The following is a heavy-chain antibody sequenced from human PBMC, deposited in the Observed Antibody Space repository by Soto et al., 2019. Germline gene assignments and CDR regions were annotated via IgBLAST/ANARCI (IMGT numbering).Heavy chain of an antibody. V-gene: IGHV3-72*01. D-gene: IGHD2-15*01. CDR2: IKNKANGYKT. CDR3: ARVRLGAPTRYFDS. J-gene: IGHJ4*02. Sequence: EVQVVESGGGLVQPGGSLRLSCVASGFTFSDHYMDWVRQAPGKGLEWVGRIKNKANGYKTEYAASVEGRITISRDDSKNSLSLQINSLKTEDTAVYYCARVRLGAPTRYFDSGGQGALVTVSS. CDR1: GFTFSDHY.